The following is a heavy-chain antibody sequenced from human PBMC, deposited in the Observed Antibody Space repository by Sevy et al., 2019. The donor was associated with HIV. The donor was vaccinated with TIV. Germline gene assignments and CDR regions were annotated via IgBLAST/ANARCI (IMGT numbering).Heavy chain of an antibody. CDR2: ISGTSTYM. J-gene: IGHJ6*02. V-gene: IGHV3-21*01. CDR3: ARDGGATDYGMDV. Sequence: GGSLRLSCGASGFTFNTYNFNWVRRAPGKGLECVSSISGTSTYMYCADSVRGRFTISRDNAKNSLYLQMNNLRAEDTAIYYCARDGGATDYGMDVWGLGTTVTVSS. D-gene: IGHD1-26*01. CDR1: GFTFNTYN.